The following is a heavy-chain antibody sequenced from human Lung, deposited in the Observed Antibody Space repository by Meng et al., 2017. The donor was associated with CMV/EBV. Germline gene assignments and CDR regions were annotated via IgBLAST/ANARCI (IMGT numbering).Heavy chain of an antibody. Sequence: SCAASGVIFSSSTMGWVRLAPGKGPEWVSDINNSGGRTYYVDSVRGRFTISRDNSKDALFLQMNSLRAEDTAVYYCARAGGASWYDYWGQGTLVTVS. D-gene: IGHD6-13*01. J-gene: IGHJ4*02. CDR3: ARAGGASWYDY. V-gene: IGHV3-23*01. CDR1: GVIFSSST. CDR2: INNSGGRT.